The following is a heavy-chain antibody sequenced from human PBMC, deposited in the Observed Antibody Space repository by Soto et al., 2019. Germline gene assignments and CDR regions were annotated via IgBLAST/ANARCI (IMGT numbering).Heavy chain of an antibody. CDR2: IYYSGST. J-gene: IGHJ6*03. CDR3: ARDKAGYYYYMDV. Sequence: SETLSLTCTVSGGSISSYYWSWIRQPPGKGLEWIGYIYYSGSTNYNPSLKSRVTISVDTSKNQYSLKLSSVTAADTAVYYCARDKAGYYYYMDVWGKGTTVTVSS. CDR1: GGSISSYY. V-gene: IGHV4-59*01.